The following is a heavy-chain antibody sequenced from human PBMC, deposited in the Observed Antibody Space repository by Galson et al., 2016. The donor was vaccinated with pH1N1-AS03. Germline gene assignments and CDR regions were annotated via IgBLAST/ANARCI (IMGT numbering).Heavy chain of an antibody. Sequence: CAISGDSVSNDIAAWNWIRQSPSRGLEWLGRTFYRSEGWSDHYAPSIRSRIRISPDTSKNQFSLNLASMTAADTAVYYCARMFGDFSPFNIWGQGTMVTVSS. J-gene: IGHJ3*02. CDR1: GDSVSNDIAA. CDR3: ARMFGDFSPFNI. V-gene: IGHV6-1*01. D-gene: IGHD3-10*02. CDR2: TFYRSEGWSD.